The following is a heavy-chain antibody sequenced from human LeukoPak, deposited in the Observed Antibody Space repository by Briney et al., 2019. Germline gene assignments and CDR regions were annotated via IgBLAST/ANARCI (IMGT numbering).Heavy chain of an antibody. D-gene: IGHD3-22*01. Sequence: PGGSLRLSCAASGFTFSDYYMSWIRQAPGKGLEWVSYISSSGSTIYYADSVKGRFTISRDNAKNSLYLQMNSLRAEDTAVYYCAKRYYDSSGYYEGYYFDYWGQGTLVTVSS. CDR2: ISSSGSTI. CDR3: AKRYYDSSGYYEGYYFDY. CDR1: GFTFSDYY. J-gene: IGHJ4*02. V-gene: IGHV3-11*01.